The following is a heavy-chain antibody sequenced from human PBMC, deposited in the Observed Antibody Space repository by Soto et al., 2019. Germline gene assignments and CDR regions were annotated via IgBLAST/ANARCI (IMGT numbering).Heavy chain of an antibody. CDR3: AKEGGIPGDKTSYRFDD. CDR2: ISSSSSYD. D-gene: IGHD3-16*02. J-gene: IGHJ4*02. CDR1: GFTFSSYS. Sequence: GGSLRLSCAASGFTFSSYSMNWVRQAPGKGLEWVSSISSSSSYDYYADSVKGRFAISRDNSKNSVYLQMNSLRDEDTAVYYCAKEGGIPGDKTSYRFDDWGQGTLVTVSS. V-gene: IGHV3-21*01.